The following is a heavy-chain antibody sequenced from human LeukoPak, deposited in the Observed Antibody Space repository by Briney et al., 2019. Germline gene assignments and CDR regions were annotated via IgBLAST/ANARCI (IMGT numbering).Heavy chain of an antibody. D-gene: IGHD5-18*01. J-gene: IGHJ3*02. V-gene: IGHV3-21*01. CDR2: ISSSSSYI. Sequence: GGSLRLSCAASGFTFSSYSMNWVRQAPGKGLEWVSSISSSSSYIYYADSVKGRFTISRDNAKNSLYLQMNSLRAEDTAVYYCARADSYGYSGDAFDIWGQGTVVTVSS. CDR1: GFTFSSYS. CDR3: ARADSYGYSGDAFDI.